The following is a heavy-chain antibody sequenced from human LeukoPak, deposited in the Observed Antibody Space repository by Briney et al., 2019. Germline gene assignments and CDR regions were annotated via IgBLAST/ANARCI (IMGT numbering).Heavy chain of an antibody. D-gene: IGHD6-19*01. CDR1: GGTMSGYY. CDR2: IYYSGST. Sequence: SETLYLTCTVSGGTMSGYYWTWLRQPPGKGLEWIGYIYYSGSTNYNPSLKSRVTISVDRSKNQFSLKLSSVTAADTAVYYCASNSGWYDSGTIDHWGQGTLVTVSS. J-gene: IGHJ4*02. V-gene: IGHV4-59*01. CDR3: ASNSGWYDSGTIDH.